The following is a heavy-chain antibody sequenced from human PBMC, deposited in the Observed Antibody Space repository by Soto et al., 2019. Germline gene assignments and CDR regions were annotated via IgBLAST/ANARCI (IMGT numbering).Heavy chain of an antibody. CDR3: AKEPVGPDWYFDL. J-gene: IGHJ2*01. Sequence: GGSLRLSCAASGFTRSDFSMHWVRQAAGKGLVWVSSISGGGGGTHYADSMKGRFTISRDNSKNTLHLEMKRLRADDTAVYYCAKEPVGPDWYFDLWGRGTLVTVSS. CDR2: ISGGGGGT. V-gene: IGHV3-23*01. CDR1: GFTRSDFS.